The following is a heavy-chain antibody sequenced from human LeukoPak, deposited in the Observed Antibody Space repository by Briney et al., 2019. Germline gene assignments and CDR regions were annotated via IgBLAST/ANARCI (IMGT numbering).Heavy chain of an antibody. D-gene: IGHD3-22*01. CDR2: IYTSGST. J-gene: IGHJ4*02. Sequence: SETLSLTCTVSGNSISSGDNYWSWIRQPAGKGLKWIGRIYTSGSTNYNPSLKSRVTISGDTSKNQFSLRLSSVTAADTAVYYCARASYSYDINGWVPFDYWGQGTLVTVSS. CDR1: GNSISSGDNY. V-gene: IGHV4-61*02. CDR3: ARASYSYDINGWVPFDY.